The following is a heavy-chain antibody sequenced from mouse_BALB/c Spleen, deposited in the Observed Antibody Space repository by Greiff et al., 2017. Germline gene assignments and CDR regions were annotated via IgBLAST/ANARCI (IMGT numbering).Heavy chain of an antibody. V-gene: IGHV1S56*01. D-gene: IGHD2-4*01. Sequence: LVESGPELVKPGASVKMSCKASGYTFTSYYIHWVKQRPGQGLEWIGWIYPGDGSTKYNEKFKGKTTLTADKSSSTAYMLLSSLTSEDSAIYFCARMITTRYYFDYWGQGTTLTVSS. CDR1: GYTFTSYY. CDR2: IYPGDGST. J-gene: IGHJ2*01. CDR3: ARMITTRYYFDY.